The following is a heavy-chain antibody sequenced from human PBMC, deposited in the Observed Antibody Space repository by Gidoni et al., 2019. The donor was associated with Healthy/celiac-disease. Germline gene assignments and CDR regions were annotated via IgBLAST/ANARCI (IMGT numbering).Heavy chain of an antibody. D-gene: IGHD6-13*01. J-gene: IGHJ4*02. Sequence: QVQLVESGGGLVKPGGSLSLSCAASGFPFSDYYMSWIRQAPGKWLEWVSYISSSSSYTNYADSVKGRFTISRDNAKNSLYLQMNSLRAEDTAVYYCARNPQSSIAAAVDYWGQGTLVTVSS. CDR2: ISSSSSYT. V-gene: IGHV3-11*05. CDR1: GFPFSDYY. CDR3: ARNPQSSIAAAVDY.